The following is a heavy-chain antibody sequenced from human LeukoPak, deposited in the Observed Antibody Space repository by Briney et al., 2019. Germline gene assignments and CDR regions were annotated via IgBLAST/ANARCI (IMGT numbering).Heavy chain of an antibody. Sequence: PGGSLRLSCAASGFTFSSYGMTWVRQAPGKGLEWVSGISGSGDNTWYADSVKGRFTISRDNSKKTLDLQMHSLRAEDTAVYYCARDRSDSSGYYDYYYYYYMDVWGKGTTVTVSS. CDR3: ARDRSDSSGYYDYYYYYYMDV. CDR1: GFTFSSYG. CDR2: ISGSGDNT. D-gene: IGHD3-22*01. J-gene: IGHJ6*03. V-gene: IGHV3-23*01.